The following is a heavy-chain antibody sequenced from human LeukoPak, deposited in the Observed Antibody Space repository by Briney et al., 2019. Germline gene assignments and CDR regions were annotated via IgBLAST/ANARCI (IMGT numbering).Heavy chain of an antibody. CDR1: GFTFSSYS. D-gene: IGHD2-2*01. Sequence: GGSLRLSCAASGFTFSSYSMNWVRQAPGKGLEWVSAISGSGGSTYYADSVKGRFTISRDNSKNTLYLQMNSLRAEDTAVYYCATGRYCSSTSCHYYYGMDVWGQGTTVTVSS. CDR2: ISGSGGST. CDR3: ATGRYCSSTSCHYYYGMDV. J-gene: IGHJ6*02. V-gene: IGHV3-23*01.